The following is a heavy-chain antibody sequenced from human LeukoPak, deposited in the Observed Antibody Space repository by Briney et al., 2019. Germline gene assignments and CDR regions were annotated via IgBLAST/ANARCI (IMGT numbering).Heavy chain of an antibody. CDR3: ARDSSSYYYYYYMDV. V-gene: IGHV3-23*01. J-gene: IGHJ6*03. CDR2: ISDSGGRT. D-gene: IGHD6-6*01. CDR1: GFTFSSYA. Sequence: GGSLRLSCAASGFTFSSYAMSWVRQAPGKGLEWVSVISDSGGRTYYTDSVKGRFTISRDNAKNTLYLQMNSLRAEDTAVYYCARDSSSYYYYYYMDVWGKGTTVTVSS.